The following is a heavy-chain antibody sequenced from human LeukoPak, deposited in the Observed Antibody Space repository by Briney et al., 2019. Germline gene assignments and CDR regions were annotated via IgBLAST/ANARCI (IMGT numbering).Heavy chain of an antibody. CDR1: GGSISSYY. J-gene: IGHJ4*02. CDR2: IYYSGST. V-gene: IGHV4-59*08. D-gene: IGHD6-13*01. CDR3: ASHDWQQQPPGW. Sequence: PSETLSLTCTVSGGSISSYYWSWIRQPPGRGLEWIGYIYYSGSTDYNPSLKSRVTISVDTSKNQFSLELSSVTAADTAVYYCASHDWQQQPPGWWGQGTLVTVSS.